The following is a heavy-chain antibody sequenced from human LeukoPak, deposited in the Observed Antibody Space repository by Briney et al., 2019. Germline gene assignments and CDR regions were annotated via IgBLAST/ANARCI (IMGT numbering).Heavy chain of an antibody. Sequence: GGSPRLSCAASGFTFSSYAMHWVRQAPGKGLEWVAVISYDGSNKYYADSVKGRFTISRDNSKNTLYLQMNSLRAEDTAVYYCARAVPGELFDYWGQGTLVTVSS. CDR3: ARAVPGELFDY. V-gene: IGHV3-30-3*01. CDR1: GFTFSSYA. CDR2: ISYDGSNK. D-gene: IGHD3-10*01. J-gene: IGHJ4*02.